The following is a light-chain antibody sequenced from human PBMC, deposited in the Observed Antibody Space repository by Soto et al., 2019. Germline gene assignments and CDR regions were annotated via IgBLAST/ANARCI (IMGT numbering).Light chain of an antibody. J-gene: IGKJ4*01. CDR3: AQALQTVT. Sequence: DIVLTQSPLSLPVAPGESASISCKASQSLLLSSGNNYLDWYLQKPGQSPQLLIYLGSTRASGVPDRLSGSGSGTDFTLKISTVEAEDVGVYYCAQALQTVTFGGGTKVDIK. CDR2: LGS. V-gene: IGKV2-28*01. CDR1: QSLLLSSGNNY.